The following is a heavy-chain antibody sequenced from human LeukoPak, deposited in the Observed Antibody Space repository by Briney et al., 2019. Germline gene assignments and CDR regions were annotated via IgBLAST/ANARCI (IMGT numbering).Heavy chain of an antibody. CDR2: IIPIFGTA. V-gene: IGHV1-69*13. D-gene: IGHD2-21*02. Sequence: SVKVSCKASGGTFSSYAISWVRQAPGQGLEWMGGIIPIFGTANYAQKFQGRVTITADESTSTAYMELSSLRSEDTAVYYCARGFSAYCGGDCYPPYCFDYWGQGTLVTVSS. J-gene: IGHJ4*02. CDR1: GGTFSSYA. CDR3: ARGFSAYCGGDCYPPYCFDY.